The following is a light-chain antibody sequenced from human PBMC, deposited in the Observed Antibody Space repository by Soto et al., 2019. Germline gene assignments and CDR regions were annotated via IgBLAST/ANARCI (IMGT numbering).Light chain of an antibody. CDR1: SSNIGSNP. CDR2: NNN. J-gene: IGLJ2*01. V-gene: IGLV1-44*01. CDR3: AAWDDSLKGVL. Sequence: QSVLTQPPSASGTPGQRVTISCSGCSSNIGSNPVHWYQQVPGTAPQLLIHNNNQRPSGVPARFSGSKSGTSASLAISGLQSEDEADYYCAAWDDSLKGVLFGGGTKLTVL.